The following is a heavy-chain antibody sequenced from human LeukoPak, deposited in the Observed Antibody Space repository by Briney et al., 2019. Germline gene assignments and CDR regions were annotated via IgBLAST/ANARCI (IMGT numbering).Heavy chain of an antibody. Sequence: SETLSLTCTVSGGSISSGSYYWSWIRQPAGKGLEWIGRIYTSGSTNYNPSLKSRVTISVDTSKNQFSLKLSSVTAADTAVYFWARVRFAARPGGGIYYYYYYMDVWGKGTTVTVSS. D-gene: IGHD3-10*01. J-gene: IGHJ6*03. V-gene: IGHV4-61*02. CDR1: GGSISSGSYY. CDR3: ARVRFAARPGGGIYYYYYYMDV. CDR2: IYTSGST.